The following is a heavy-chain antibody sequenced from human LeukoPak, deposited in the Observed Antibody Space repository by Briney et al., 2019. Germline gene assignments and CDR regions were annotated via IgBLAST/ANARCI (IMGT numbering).Heavy chain of an antibody. D-gene: IGHD2-15*01. Sequence: GGSLRLSCAASGFTFSSCAMSWVRQAPGKGLEWVSAITGSGGGTYYADSVKGRFTISRDNSRNTLSLQMNSLRAEDTAVYYCAIFKDLYYFDSWGQGTLVTVSS. J-gene: IGHJ4*02. CDR2: ITGSGGGT. CDR1: GFTFSSCA. CDR3: AIFKDLYYFDS. V-gene: IGHV3-23*01.